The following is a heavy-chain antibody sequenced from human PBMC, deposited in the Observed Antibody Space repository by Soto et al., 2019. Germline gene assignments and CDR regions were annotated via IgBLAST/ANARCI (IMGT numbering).Heavy chain of an antibody. CDR1: GFTFSSYT. D-gene: IGHD3-10*01. Sequence: EVQLVESGGGLVQPGGSLRLSCAASGFTFSSYTMNWVRQAPGKGLEWVSYISSSSTTIYYADSVKGRFTISRDNAKNSLYLQMNSLRDEDTAVSYCARAGVRGSGSYWGNYYYYGMDVWGQGTTVTVSS. J-gene: IGHJ6*02. V-gene: IGHV3-48*02. CDR3: ARAGVRGSGSYWGNYYYYGMDV. CDR2: ISSSSTTI.